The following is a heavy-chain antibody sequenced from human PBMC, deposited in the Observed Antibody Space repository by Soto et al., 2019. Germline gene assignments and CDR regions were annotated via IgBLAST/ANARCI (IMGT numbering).Heavy chain of an antibody. CDR3: ARAGGNWNDGGGFDY. Sequence: VQLVETGGGLIQPGGSLRLSCAASGFTVSSNHMSWVRQAPGKGLEWVSVLYTGGTAYHADSVKGRFTISRDNSQNTLYLQMDSRTAEDTAVYYGARAGGNWNDGGGFDYWGQGTLVTVSS. D-gene: IGHD1-1*01. V-gene: IGHV3-53*02. CDR1: GFTVSSNH. CDR2: LYTGGTA. J-gene: IGHJ4*02.